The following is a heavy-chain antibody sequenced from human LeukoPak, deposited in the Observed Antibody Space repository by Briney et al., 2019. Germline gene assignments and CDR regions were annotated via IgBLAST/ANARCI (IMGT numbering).Heavy chain of an antibody. J-gene: IGHJ4*02. D-gene: IGHD6-19*01. CDR2: INHSEST. Sequence: SGTLSLTRAVYGGSLSGYYWSWIRQPPGKGVEWVGEINHSESTYYNPPLKSRVTISVDTSKNQFSLKLSCVTAADTAVYYCARGQIAVAAFDYWGQGTLVTVSS. V-gene: IGHV4-34*01. CDR3: ARGQIAVAAFDY. CDR1: GGSLSGYY.